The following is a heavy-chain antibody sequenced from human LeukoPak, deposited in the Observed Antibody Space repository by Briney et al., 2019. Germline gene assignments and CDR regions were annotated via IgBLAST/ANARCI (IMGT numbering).Heavy chain of an antibody. V-gene: IGHV3-23*01. J-gene: IGHJ4*02. D-gene: IGHD2-15*01. CDR3: ARDYCSGGSCYLFDY. CDR2: ISAGGGST. CDR1: GFTFSSYA. Sequence: GGSLRLSCAASGFTFSSYAMNWVRHAPGKGLEWVSTISAGGGSTYYADSVKGRFTISRDDAKNTLDLQMNSLRGEDTALYYCARDYCSGGSCYLFDYWGQGTLVTVSS.